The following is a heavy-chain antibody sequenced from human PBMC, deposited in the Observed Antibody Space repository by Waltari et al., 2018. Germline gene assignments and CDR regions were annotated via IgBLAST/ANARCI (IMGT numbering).Heavy chain of an antibody. D-gene: IGHD2-15*01. J-gene: IGHJ4*02. CDR1: GGSISSSSYY. CDR2: IYYSGST. CDR3: ARDPGNCSGGSCHYDY. Sequence: QLQLQESGPGLVKPSETLSLTCTVSGGSISSSSYYWGWIRQPPGKGLEWIGSIYYSGSTDYNPSLKSRVTISVDTSKNQFSLKLSSVTAADTAVYYCARDPGNCSGGSCHYDYWGQGTLVTVSS. V-gene: IGHV4-39*07.